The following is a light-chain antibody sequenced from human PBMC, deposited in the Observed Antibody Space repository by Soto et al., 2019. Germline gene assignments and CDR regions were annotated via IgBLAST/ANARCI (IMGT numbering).Light chain of an antibody. CDR1: QTILYSSNNKSY. V-gene: IGKV4-1*01. Sequence: DIVMTQSPDSLTVSLGERAAIDCKSSQTILYSSNNKSYLAWYQQSPGQPPKLLIYWASTRESGVPDRFSGSGSGTHSTLTISSLQAEDVAVYYCQQYYSTPRTFGQGTKVEIK. CDR3: QQYYSTPRT. CDR2: WAS. J-gene: IGKJ1*01.